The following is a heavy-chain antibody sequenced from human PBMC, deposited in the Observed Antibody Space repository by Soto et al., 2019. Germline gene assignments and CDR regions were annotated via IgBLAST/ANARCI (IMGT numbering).Heavy chain of an antibody. Sequence: PGESLKISCKGSGYSFTSYWISWVRQMPGKGLEWMGKLDPSGSHTNYSPTFQGHVIFSADESTSTAYLQWSSLKASDTAIYYCARLHLDSSGWYLPGNYWGLGTLVTVSS. CDR1: GYSFTSYW. CDR3: ARLHLDSSGWYLPGNY. CDR2: LDPSGSHT. D-gene: IGHD6-19*01. J-gene: IGHJ4*02. V-gene: IGHV5-10-1*01.